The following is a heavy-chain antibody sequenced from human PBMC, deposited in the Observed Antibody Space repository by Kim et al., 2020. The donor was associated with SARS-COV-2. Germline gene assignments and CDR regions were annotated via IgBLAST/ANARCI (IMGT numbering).Heavy chain of an antibody. CDR3: ARSTGRYNWNHISFEHLNPYYYYGMDV. CDR2: IYYSGST. D-gene: IGHD1-20*01. J-gene: IGHJ6*02. Sequence: SETLSLTCTVSGGSISSYYWSWIRQPPGKGLEWIGYIYYSGSTNYNPSLKSRVTISVDTSKNQFSLKLSSVTAADTAVYYCARSTGRYNWNHISFEHLNPYYYYGMDVWGQGTTVTVSS. V-gene: IGHV4-59*01. CDR1: GGSISSYY.